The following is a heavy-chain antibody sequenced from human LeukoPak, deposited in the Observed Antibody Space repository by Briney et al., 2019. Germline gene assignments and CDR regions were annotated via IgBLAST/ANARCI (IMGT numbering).Heavy chain of an antibody. CDR3: ARDLYSRASRFDP. V-gene: IGHV3-21*01. Sequence: GGSLRLSCAASGFTFSSYSMNWVRQAPGKGLEWVSSISSSSSYIYYADLVKGRFTISRDNAKNSLYLQMNSLRAEDTAVYYCARDLYSRASRFDPWGQGTLVTVSS. CDR2: ISSSSSYI. CDR1: GFTFSSYS. J-gene: IGHJ5*02. D-gene: IGHD6-13*01.